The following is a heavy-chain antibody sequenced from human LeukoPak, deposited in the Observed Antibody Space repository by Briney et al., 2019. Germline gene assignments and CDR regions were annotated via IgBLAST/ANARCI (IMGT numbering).Heavy chain of an antibody. CDR1: XFTVNSNY. D-gene: IGHD4-17*01. V-gene: IGHV3-66*01. CDR2: ISSGGFT. Sequence: PGGSLRLSGAASXFTVNSNYMSWVRQAPGRGLEWVSVISSGGFTSYADSVKGRFTISRDNSKNTLYLQMNSLRAEDTAVYYCARDYGTYWGQGTLVTVSS. J-gene: IGHJ4*02. CDR3: ARDYGTY.